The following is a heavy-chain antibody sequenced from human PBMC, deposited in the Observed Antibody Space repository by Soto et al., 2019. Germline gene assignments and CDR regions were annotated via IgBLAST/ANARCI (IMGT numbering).Heavy chain of an antibody. CDR3: ARRAPPLKSWFDP. J-gene: IGHJ5*02. CDR1: GDSISSGGYY. CDR2: IYYSGST. V-gene: IGHV4-31*03. Sequence: QVQLQESGPGLVKPSQTLSLTCTVSGDSISSGGYYWSWIRQHPGKGLEWIGYIYYSGSTDYNPSLKSRVTISVDTSKNQFSLKLSSVTAADTAVYYCARRAPPLKSWFDPWGQGTLVTVSS.